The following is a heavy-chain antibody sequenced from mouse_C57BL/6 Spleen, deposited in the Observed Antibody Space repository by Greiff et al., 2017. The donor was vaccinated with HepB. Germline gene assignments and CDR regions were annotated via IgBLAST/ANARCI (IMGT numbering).Heavy chain of an antibody. CDR2: IYPRSGNT. CDR3: ARGTDYYGSSFAY. D-gene: IGHD1-1*01. Sequence: VKLQQSGAELARPGASVKLSCKASGYTFTSYGISWVKQSTGQGLEWIGEIYPRSGNTYYNEKFKGKATLTADKSSSTAYMELRSLTSEDSAVYFCARGTDYYGSSFAYWGQGTLVTVSA. J-gene: IGHJ3*01. CDR1: GYTFTSYG. V-gene: IGHV1-81*01.